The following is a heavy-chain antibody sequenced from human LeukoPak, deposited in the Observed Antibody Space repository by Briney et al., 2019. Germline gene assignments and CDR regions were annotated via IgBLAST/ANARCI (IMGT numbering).Heavy chain of an antibody. CDR3: ASSGYSGYEEGDY. Sequence: ASVKVSCKASGYTFTSYGFSWVRQAPGQGPEWMGWVSAYDGNTNSAQKFQGRVTMTTDTSTSTAYMELRNLRSDDTAVYYCASSGYSGYEEGDYWGQGTLVTVSS. D-gene: IGHD5-12*01. J-gene: IGHJ4*02. CDR1: GYTFTSYG. V-gene: IGHV1-18*01. CDR2: VSAYDGNT.